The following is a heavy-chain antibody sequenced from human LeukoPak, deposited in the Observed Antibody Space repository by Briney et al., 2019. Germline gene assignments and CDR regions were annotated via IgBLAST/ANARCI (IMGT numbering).Heavy chain of an antibody. Sequence: PSETLSLTCAVYGGSFSGYYWSWIRQPPGKGLEWIGEINRSGSTYYNPSLKSRVTISVDTSKNQFSLKLSSVTAADTAVYYCARDSTVAGPLCFDYWGQGTLVTVSS. V-gene: IGHV4-34*09. CDR1: GGSFSGYY. CDR2: INRSGST. CDR3: ARDSTVAGPLCFDY. D-gene: IGHD6-19*01. J-gene: IGHJ4*02.